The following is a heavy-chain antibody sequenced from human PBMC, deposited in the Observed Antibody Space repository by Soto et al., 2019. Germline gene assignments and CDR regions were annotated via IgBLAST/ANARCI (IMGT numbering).Heavy chain of an antibody. CDR1: GCTFSSDW. J-gene: IGHJ4*02. CDR2: IKQDGSEK. Sequence: GGSLRLSCAASGCTFSSDWMSWVRQAPGKGLEWVANIKQDGSEKYYVDSVKGRFTISRDNAKNSLYLQMNSLRAEDTAVYYCARDSSYYDFWSGYYPVFHYWGQGTLVTVSS. CDR3: ARDSSYYDFWSGYYPVFHY. V-gene: IGHV3-7*01. D-gene: IGHD3-3*01.